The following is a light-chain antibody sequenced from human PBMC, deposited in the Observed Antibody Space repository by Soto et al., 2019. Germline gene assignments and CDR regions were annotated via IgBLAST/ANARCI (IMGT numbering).Light chain of an antibody. CDR2: LNSDGSH. CDR1: SRHSSYA. J-gene: IGLJ2*01. V-gene: IGLV4-69*01. Sequence: QSVLTQSPSASASLGASGKLTCTLSSRHSSYAIAWHQQQPEKGPRYLMKLNSDGSHSKGDGIPDRFSGSSSGAERYLTIASLQSEDEADYYCQTWGTGIRVVFGGGTKLTVL. CDR3: QTWGTGIRVV.